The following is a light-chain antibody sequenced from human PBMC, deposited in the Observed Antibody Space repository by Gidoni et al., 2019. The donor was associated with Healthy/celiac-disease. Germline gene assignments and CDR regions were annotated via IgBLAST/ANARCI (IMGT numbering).Light chain of an antibody. J-gene: IGKJ1*01. CDR1: QSVSSY. CDR2: DAS. CDR3: QQRSNWPGT. Sequence: EIVFTQSPATLSWSPGERATLSCRASQSVSSYLAWYQQKPGQAPRLLIYDASNRATGIPARFSGSGSGTDFTLTISSLEPEDFAVYYCQQRSNWPGTFGQGTKVEIK. V-gene: IGKV3-11*01.